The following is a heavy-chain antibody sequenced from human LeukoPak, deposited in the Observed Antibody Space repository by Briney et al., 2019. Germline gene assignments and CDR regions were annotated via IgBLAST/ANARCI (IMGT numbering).Heavy chain of an antibody. CDR1: GFTFSSYW. Sequence: GGSLRLSCAASGFTFSSYWMSWVRQAPGKGLEWVANIKQDGSEKYYVDSVKGRFTISRDNAKNSLYLQMNSLRAEDTAVYYCAREGFEYSSSSYFDYWGQGTLVTVSP. D-gene: IGHD6-6*01. J-gene: IGHJ4*02. CDR3: AREGFEYSSSSYFDY. V-gene: IGHV3-7*01. CDR2: IKQDGSEK.